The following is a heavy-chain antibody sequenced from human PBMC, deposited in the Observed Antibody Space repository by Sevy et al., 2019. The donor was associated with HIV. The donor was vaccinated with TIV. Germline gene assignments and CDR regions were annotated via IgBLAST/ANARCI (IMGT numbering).Heavy chain of an antibody. CDR1: GFAFSSHA. CDR2: ISYEGTKT. Sequence: GGSLRLSCAASGFAFSSHAMHWVRQAPGKGLEWVAVISYEGTKTFYAASVEGRFTISRDNSKNMLSLQINSLRPEETEVYYCARDGGYSIKWYPLYWGHGTLVTVSS. V-gene: IGHV3-30-3*01. D-gene: IGHD6-13*01. CDR3: ARDGGYSIKWYPLY. J-gene: IGHJ4*01.